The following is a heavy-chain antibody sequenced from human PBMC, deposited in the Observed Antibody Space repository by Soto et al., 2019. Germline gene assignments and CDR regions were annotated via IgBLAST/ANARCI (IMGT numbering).Heavy chain of an antibody. CDR1: GFTFSDYS. CDR3: AGDGSSGWPPLFDY. Sequence: GGSLRLSCAASGFTFSDYSMNWVRQAPGKGLEWVSSISSSSSYIYYADSVKGRFTISRDNAKNSLYLQMNSLRAEDTAVYYCAGDGSSGWPPLFDYWGQGTQVTVSS. J-gene: IGHJ4*02. D-gene: IGHD6-19*01. V-gene: IGHV3-21*01. CDR2: ISSSSSYI.